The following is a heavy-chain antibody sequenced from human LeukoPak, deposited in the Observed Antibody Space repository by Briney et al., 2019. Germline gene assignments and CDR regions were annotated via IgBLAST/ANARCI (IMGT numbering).Heavy chain of an antibody. D-gene: IGHD3-9*01. J-gene: IGHJ4*02. Sequence: SETLSLTCTVSGGSISSSSYYWGWIRQPPGKGLEWIGEIYHSGSTNYNPSLKSRITISVDKSKNLFSLKLSSVTAADTAVYYCARLNYDILTGYYGGGFDYWGQGTLVTVSS. CDR2: IYHSGST. CDR1: GGSISSSSYY. V-gene: IGHV4-61*05. CDR3: ARLNYDILTGYYGGGFDY.